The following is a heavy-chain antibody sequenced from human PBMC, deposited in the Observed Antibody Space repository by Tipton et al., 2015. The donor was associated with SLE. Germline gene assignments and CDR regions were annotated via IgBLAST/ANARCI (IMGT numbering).Heavy chain of an antibody. D-gene: IGHD1-1*01. V-gene: IGHV4-34*01. CDR3: ARDAPTLTYNWFDP. CDR1: GGSFSGYY. Sequence: TLSLTCAVYGGSFSGYYWSWIRQPPGKGLEWIGEIHHSGSTNYNPSLKSRVTISVDTSKNQFSLKLSSVTAADTAESYCARDAPTLTYNWFDPWGQGTLVTVSS. CDR2: IHHSGST. J-gene: IGHJ5*02.